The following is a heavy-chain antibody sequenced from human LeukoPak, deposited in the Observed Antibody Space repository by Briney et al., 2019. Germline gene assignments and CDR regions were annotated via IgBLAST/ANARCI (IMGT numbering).Heavy chain of an antibody. CDR3: AREDDDSSGYRGDPDAFDI. CDR2: INTNTGNP. D-gene: IGHD3-22*01. J-gene: IGHJ3*02. V-gene: IGHV7-4-1*02. Sequence: ASVKVSCKASGYTFTSYAMNWVRQAPGQGLEWMGWINTNTGNPTYAQGFTGRFVFSLDTSVSTAYLQISSLKAEDTAVYYCAREDDDSSGYRGDPDAFDIWGQGTMVTVSS. CDR1: GYTFTSYA.